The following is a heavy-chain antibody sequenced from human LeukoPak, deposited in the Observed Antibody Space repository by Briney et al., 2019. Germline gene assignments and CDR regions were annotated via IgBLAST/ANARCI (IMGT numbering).Heavy chain of an antibody. Sequence: GASVKVSCKASGCTFTGYYMHWVRQAPGQGLEWMGWINPNSGGTNYAQKFQGRVTMTRDTSISTAYMELSSLRSEDTAVYYCARSFTMVRGVIRLLHWGQGTLVTVSS. J-gene: IGHJ4*02. CDR3: ARSFTMVRGVIRLLH. CDR2: INPNSGGT. D-gene: IGHD3-10*01. V-gene: IGHV1-2*02. CDR1: GCTFTGYY.